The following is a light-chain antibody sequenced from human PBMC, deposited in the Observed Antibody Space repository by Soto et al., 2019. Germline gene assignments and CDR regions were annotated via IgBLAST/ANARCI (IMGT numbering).Light chain of an antibody. Sequence: EIVLTQSPGALSVAPGETLSLSCRASEAINNNFVAWYHQRPGQVPRLLMYGASIRVSGVPDRINGRRSGTGFILNIARVEPEDSAVYFCQQYHLSPLTFGGGTQ. J-gene: IGKJ4*01. V-gene: IGKV3-20*01. CDR1: EAINNNF. CDR2: GAS. CDR3: QQYHLSPLT.